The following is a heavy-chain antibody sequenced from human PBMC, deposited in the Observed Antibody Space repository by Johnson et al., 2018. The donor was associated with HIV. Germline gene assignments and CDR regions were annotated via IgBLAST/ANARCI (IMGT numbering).Heavy chain of an antibody. J-gene: IGHJ3*02. V-gene: IGHV3-7*01. CDR2: IKQDGSEK. D-gene: IGHD3-22*01. CDR3: SGVMGLGGYSLAFDI. CDR1: GFTFSSYW. Sequence: VQLVESGGGLVQPGGSLRLSCEASGFTFSSYWMSWVRQAPGKGLEWVANIKQDGSEKYYVDSVKGRFTISRDNAKNSRYLQMNSLIAEDTAVYYCSGVMGLGGYSLAFDIWGQGTMVTVSS.